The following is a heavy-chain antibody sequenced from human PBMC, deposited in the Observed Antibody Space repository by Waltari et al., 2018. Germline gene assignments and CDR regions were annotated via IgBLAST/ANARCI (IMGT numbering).Heavy chain of an antibody. CDR1: GGSISSSSYY. J-gene: IGHJ2*01. CDR2: IYYSRST. D-gene: IGHD1-26*01. V-gene: IGHV4-39*07. Sequence: QLQLQESGPGLVKPSETLSLTCTVSGGSISSSSYYWGWIRQPPGKGLEWIGSIYYSRSTYYNPSLKSRVTISVDTSKNQFSLKLSSVTAADTAVYYCAVSIVGATSWYFDLWGRGTLVTVSS. CDR3: AVSIVGATSWYFDL.